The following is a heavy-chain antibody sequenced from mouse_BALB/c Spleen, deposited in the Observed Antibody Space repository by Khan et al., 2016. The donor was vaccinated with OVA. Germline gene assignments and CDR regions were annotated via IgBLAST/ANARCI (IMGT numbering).Heavy chain of an antibody. CDR3: VRRATATNFDY. D-gene: IGHD1-2*01. Sequence: EVELVESGGDLVKPGGSLKLSCAASGFTFSSYGMSWVRQTPDKRLEWVATISSGGSYTYYSDSVKGRFPISRDNGKNTLYLQMTSLKSDDTAMYYCVRRATATNFDYWGQGTTLTVSS. CDR2: ISSGGSYT. CDR1: GFTFSSYG. V-gene: IGHV5-6*01. J-gene: IGHJ2*01.